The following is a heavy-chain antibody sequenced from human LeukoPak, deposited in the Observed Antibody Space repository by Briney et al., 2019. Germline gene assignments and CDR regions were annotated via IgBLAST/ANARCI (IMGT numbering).Heavy chain of an antibody. V-gene: IGHV3-30-3*01. CDR3: ARVGYYSSGPFSYFDY. CDR2: ISYDGSNE. D-gene: IGHD3-10*01. Sequence: PGGSLRLSCAASGFTFSRYAMHLVRPAPGKGLEWVAVISYDGSNEYYADSVKGRFTISRDSSENTLYLQMNSLRVEDTAVYYCARVGYYSSGPFSYFDYWGQGTLVTVSS. CDR1: GFTFSRYA. J-gene: IGHJ4*02.